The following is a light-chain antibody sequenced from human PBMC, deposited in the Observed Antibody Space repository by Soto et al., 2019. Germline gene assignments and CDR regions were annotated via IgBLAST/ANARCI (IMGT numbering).Light chain of an antibody. V-gene: IGKV3-20*01. CDR1: QSVRSSY. J-gene: IGKJ4*01. CDR3: QQYGSSPLT. Sequence: EIVLTQSPGTLSLSPGERATLSCRASQSVRSSYLAWYQQKPGQAPRLLIYDASSRATGIPDRFSGSGSGTDFTLTISRLVPEDFAVYYCQQYGSSPLTFGGGTKVEIK. CDR2: DAS.